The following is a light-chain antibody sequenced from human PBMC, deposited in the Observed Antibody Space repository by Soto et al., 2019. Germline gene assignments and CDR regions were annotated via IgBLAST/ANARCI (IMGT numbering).Light chain of an antibody. CDR2: AAS. Sequence: DIPMTQSPSSLSASVGDRVTITCRASQTISNYLNWYQQKPGKAPKVLIYAASSLQSGVPSRFSGSGTGTDFTLTISSLQSEDFATYYCQQSYSTPRTFGQGTKLEVK. J-gene: IGKJ2*02. CDR1: QTISNY. CDR3: QQSYSTPRT. V-gene: IGKV1-39*01.